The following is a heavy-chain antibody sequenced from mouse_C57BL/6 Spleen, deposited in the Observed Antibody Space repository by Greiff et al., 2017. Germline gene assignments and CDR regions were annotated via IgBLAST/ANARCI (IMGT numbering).Heavy chain of an antibody. CDR2: IRNKANGYTT. Sequence: EVKLVESGGGLVQPGGSLSLSCAASGFTFTDYYMSWVRQPPGKALEWLGFIRNKANGYTTEYSASVKGRFTISRDNSQSILYLQMNALRAENSATYYCARYIGGSSVYYYAMDYWGQGTSVTVSS. J-gene: IGHJ4*01. CDR1: GFTFTDYY. V-gene: IGHV7-3*01. CDR3: ARYIGGSSVYYYAMDY. D-gene: IGHD1-1*01.